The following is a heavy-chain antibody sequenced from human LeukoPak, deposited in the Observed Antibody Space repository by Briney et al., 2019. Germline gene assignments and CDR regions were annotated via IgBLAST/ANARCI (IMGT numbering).Heavy chain of an antibody. CDR3: AKGFGELLSHYYYYHGMDV. CDR2: ISWNSGSI. J-gene: IGHJ6*02. Sequence: GGSLRLSCAASGFTFDDYAMHWVRQAPGKGLEWVSGISWNSGSIGYADSVKGRFTISRDNAKNSLYLQMNSLRAEDTALYYCAKGFGELLSHYYYYHGMDVWAKGPRSPSP. V-gene: IGHV3-9*01. D-gene: IGHD3-10*01. CDR1: GFTFDDYA.